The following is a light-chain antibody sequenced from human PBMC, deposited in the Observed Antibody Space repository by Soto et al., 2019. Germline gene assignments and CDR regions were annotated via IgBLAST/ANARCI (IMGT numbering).Light chain of an antibody. CDR1: RSDVGRYNF. CDR3: YSYAGGYTFV. V-gene: IGLV2-11*01. CDR2: DVS. J-gene: IGLJ1*01. Sequence: QSALTQPRSVSGSPGQSVTIACTGTRSDVGRYNFVSWYQQHPDKAPKLIIYDVSQRPSGVPDRFSGSKSGNTASLTISGLQAEDEADYYCYSYAGGYTFVFGTGTKVTVL.